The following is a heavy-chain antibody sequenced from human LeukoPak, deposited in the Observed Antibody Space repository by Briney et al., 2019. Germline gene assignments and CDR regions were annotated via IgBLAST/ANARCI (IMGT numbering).Heavy chain of an antibody. Sequence: PSETLSLTCTVSGGSTSSSRYYWGWIRQPPGKGLEWIGSIYYSGSTYYNPSLKSRVTISVDTSKNQFSLKLSSVTAADTAVYYCARQSIAVAGTCYFDYWGQGTLVTVSS. CDR1: GGSTSSSRYY. J-gene: IGHJ4*02. D-gene: IGHD6-19*01. CDR2: IYYSGST. V-gene: IGHV4-39*01. CDR3: ARQSIAVAGTCYFDY.